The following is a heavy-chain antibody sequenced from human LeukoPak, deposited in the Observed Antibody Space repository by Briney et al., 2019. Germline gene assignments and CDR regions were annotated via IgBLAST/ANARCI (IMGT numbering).Heavy chain of an antibody. J-gene: IGHJ4*02. D-gene: IGHD6-19*01. CDR1: GFAFSSYS. CDR2: LSSSSSYI. CDR3: ARARDSSAWNIGFDY. V-gene: IGHV3-21*01. Sequence: PGGSQRLSCAASGFAFSSYSMNWVRQAPGKGLEWVSSLSSSSSYIYYADSVKGRFTISRDNAKNSLYLQMNSLRVEDTAVYYCARARDSSAWNIGFDYWGQGTLVTVSS.